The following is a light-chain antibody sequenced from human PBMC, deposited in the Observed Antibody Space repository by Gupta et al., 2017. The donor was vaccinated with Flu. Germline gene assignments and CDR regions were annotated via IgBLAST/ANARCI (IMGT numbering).Light chain of an antibody. V-gene: IGLV8-61*01. Sequence: QTVVTQEPSISVSRGGSVTLTVCISVGSVSTSNYPSWYQQTPGQAPRTLIYSTNIRSSGVPDRFSGSILGNKAALTITGAQADDESDFYCLLYMGSALKWVFGGGTKLTVL. CDR2: STN. CDR1: VGSVSTSNY. J-gene: IGLJ3*02. CDR3: LLYMGSALKWV.